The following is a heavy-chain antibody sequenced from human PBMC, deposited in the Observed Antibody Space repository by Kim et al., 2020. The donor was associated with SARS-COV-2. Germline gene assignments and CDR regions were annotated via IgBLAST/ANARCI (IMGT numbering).Heavy chain of an antibody. J-gene: IGHJ6*02. CDR3: ARARIAVSGDRMDV. Sequence: YNPSHRSRVSMSRDTSSNQFSLKLTSLTATDTAVYYCARARIAVSGDRMDVWGQGTTVTVSS. D-gene: IGHD6-19*01. V-gene: IGHV4-4*07.